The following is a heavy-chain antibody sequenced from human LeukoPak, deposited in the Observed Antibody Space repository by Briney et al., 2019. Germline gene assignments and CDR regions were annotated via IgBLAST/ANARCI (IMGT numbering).Heavy chain of an antibody. D-gene: IGHD6-19*01. J-gene: IGHJ4*02. CDR3: ARDHGTGWYVDYFDY. CDR1: GFSFTTYW. CDR2: IKQDGSEK. V-gene: IGHV3-7*01. Sequence: PGESLRLSCAASGFSFTTYWMSWVRQAPGKGLEWVANIKQDGSEKYYLDSVKGRFIISRDNAENSLYLQMNSLRAEDTALYYCARDHGTGWYVDYFDYWGQGTPVTVSS.